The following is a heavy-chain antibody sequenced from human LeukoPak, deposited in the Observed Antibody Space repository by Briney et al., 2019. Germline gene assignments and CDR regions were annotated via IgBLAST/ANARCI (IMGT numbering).Heavy chain of an antibody. CDR1: GASISSGSYY. J-gene: IGHJ3*02. Sequence: SETLSLTCTVSGASISSGSYYWGWIRQPAGKGLEWIGRIHTSGSPDYSPSLKSRVTLSLDTSKNQFSLKLSSVTAADTAVYYCARAAPATGFDAFDIWGQGTMVTVSS. D-gene: IGHD1-1*01. CDR2: IHTSGSP. V-gene: IGHV4-61*02. CDR3: ARAAPATGFDAFDI.